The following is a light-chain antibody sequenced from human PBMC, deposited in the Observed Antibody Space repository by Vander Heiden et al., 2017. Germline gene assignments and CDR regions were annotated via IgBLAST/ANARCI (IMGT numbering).Light chain of an antibody. CDR1: LYASSSY. CDR2: GAS. J-gene: IGKJ1*01. Sequence: EIVLTQSPGTLSLSSGERATLSCRASLYASSSYLASDQQKPAQTPRHLIYGASSRATSIPDRFSGSGSGTDFTLTITRLDPEDFAIYYCQQYGSSTMTFGPGTKVEIK. CDR3: QQYGSSTMT. V-gene: IGKV3-20*01.